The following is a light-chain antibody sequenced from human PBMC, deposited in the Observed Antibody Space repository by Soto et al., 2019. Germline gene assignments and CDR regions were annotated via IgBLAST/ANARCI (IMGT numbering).Light chain of an antibody. CDR2: GAS. CDR3: QQYNNWPRT. J-gene: IGKJ1*01. Sequence: EIVMTQSPATLSVSPGDRATLSCRASQSVSSNLAWYQQQPGQAPRLLIYGASTRATGIPARFSGSGSGTEFTLNISSLQSEDFAVYYCQQYNNWPRTFGQGTKVDIK. CDR1: QSVSSN. V-gene: IGKV3-15*01.